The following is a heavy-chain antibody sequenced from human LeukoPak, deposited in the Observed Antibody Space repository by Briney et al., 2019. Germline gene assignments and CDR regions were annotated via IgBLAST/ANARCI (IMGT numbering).Heavy chain of an antibody. CDR1: GGSISSYY. D-gene: IGHD5-24*01. Sequence: PSETLSLTCTVSGGSISSYYWSWIRQPPGKGLEWIGYIYYSGSTNYNPSLKSRVTISVDTSKNQFSLKLSSVTAADTAVYYCAREAYRRDGYTEDALDIWGQGTMVTVSS. V-gene: IGHV4-59*01. J-gene: IGHJ3*02. CDR3: AREAYRRDGYTEDALDI. CDR2: IYYSGST.